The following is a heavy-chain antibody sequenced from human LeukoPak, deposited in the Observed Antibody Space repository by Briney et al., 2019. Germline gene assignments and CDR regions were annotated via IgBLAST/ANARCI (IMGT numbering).Heavy chain of an antibody. D-gene: IGHD5-24*01. J-gene: IGHJ4*02. V-gene: IGHV3-43*02. CDR1: GFTLVDYA. CDR3: AKDIWPGWWLQLDY. CDR2: ISGDGGST. Sequence: PGGSLRLSCAASGFTLVDYAMHSARQAPGEGLEWVSLISGDGGSTYYAESVKGRLTISRDNSKNSLYLQMNSLRTEDTALYYCAKDIWPGWWLQLDYWGQGTLVTVSS.